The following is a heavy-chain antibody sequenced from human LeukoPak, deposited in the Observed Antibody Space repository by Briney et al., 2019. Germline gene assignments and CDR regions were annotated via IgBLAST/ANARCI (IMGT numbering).Heavy chain of an antibody. CDR3: ARVVTSPPLFVIDY. CDR1: GFTFSSYS. V-gene: IGHV3-21*01. CDR2: ISSSSSYI. D-gene: IGHD2-2*01. Sequence: GGSLRLSCAASGFTFSSYSMNWVRQAPGKGLEWVSSISSSSSYIYYADSVKGRFTISRDNAKNLLYLQMNSLRAEDTAVYYCARVVTSPPLFVIDYWGQGTLVTVSS. J-gene: IGHJ4*02.